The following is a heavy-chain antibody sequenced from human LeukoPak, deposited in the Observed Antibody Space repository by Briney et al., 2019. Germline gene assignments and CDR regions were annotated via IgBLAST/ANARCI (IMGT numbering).Heavy chain of an antibody. CDR2: IYTSGST. D-gene: IGHD3-16*01. Sequence: SETLSLTCTVSGVSISSYYWSWIRQPAGKGLEWIGRIYTSGSTNYNPSLKSRVTISVDTSKNQFSLKLSSVTAADTAVYYCASSFRGRATREDAFDIWGQGTMVTVSS. CDR1: GVSISSYY. J-gene: IGHJ3*02. V-gene: IGHV4-4*07. CDR3: ASSFRGRATREDAFDI.